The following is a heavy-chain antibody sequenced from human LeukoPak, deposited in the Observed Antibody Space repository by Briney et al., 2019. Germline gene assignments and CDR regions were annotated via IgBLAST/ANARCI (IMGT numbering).Heavy chain of an antibody. CDR1: GFTFSNAW. CDR2: IKSKTDGGTT. Sequence: GGSLRLSCAASGFTFSNAWMSWVRQAPGKGLEWVGRIKSKTDGGTTDYAAPVKGRFTISRDDSKNTLHLQMNSLKTEDTAVYYCTTYYYDSSGYTVSSRWGQGTMVTVSS. CDR3: TTYYYDSSGYTVSSR. V-gene: IGHV3-15*01. D-gene: IGHD3-22*01. J-gene: IGHJ3*01.